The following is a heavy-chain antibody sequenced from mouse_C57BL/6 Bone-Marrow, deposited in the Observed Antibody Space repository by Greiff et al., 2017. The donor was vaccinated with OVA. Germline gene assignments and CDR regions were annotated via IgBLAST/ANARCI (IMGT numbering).Heavy chain of an antibody. J-gene: IGHJ4*01. Sequence: EVKVVESGAGLVKPGGSLKLSCAASGFTFSSYAMSWVRQTPEKRLEWVAYISSGGDYIYYADTVKGRFTISRDNARNTLYLQMSSLKSEDTAMYYCTRSLYYYGNAMDYWGQGTSVTVSS. CDR2: ISSGGDYI. CDR1: GFTFSSYA. D-gene: IGHD1-1*01. CDR3: TRSLYYYGNAMDY. V-gene: IGHV5-9-1*02.